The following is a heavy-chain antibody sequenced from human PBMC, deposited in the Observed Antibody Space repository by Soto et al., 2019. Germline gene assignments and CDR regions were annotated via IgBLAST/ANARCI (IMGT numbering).Heavy chain of an antibody. CDR2: IIPILGIA. D-gene: IGHD4-4*01. CDR1: GGTFISYT. J-gene: IGHJ4*02. Sequence: EASVKVSCKASGGTFISYTISWVRQAPGQGLEWMGRIIPILGIANYAQKFQGRVTITADKSTSTAYMELSSLRSEDTAVYYCASTEPGESNHYPFDYWGQGTLVTVSS. V-gene: IGHV1-69*02. CDR3: ASTEPGESNHYPFDY.